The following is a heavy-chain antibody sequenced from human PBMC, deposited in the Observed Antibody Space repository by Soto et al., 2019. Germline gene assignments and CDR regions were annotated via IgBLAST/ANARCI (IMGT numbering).Heavy chain of an antibody. Sequence: PSETLSLTCTVSGGSISSYYWSWIRQPPGKGLEWIGYMYYSGSTNYNPSLKSRVTISIDTSKNQFSLKLSSVTAADTAVYYCANLGATIRPRGWGQGTLVTVSS. V-gene: IGHV4-59*08. CDR2: MYYSGST. CDR1: GGSISSYY. J-gene: IGHJ4*02. CDR3: ANLGATIRPRG. D-gene: IGHD1-26*01.